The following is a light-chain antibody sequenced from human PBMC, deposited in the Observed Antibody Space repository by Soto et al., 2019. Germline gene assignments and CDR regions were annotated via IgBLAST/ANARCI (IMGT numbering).Light chain of an antibody. CDR2: LGS. Sequence: DIVMTQSPLSLAVIPGEPASISCRSSQSLLFSNGHKYLDWYLQKPGQSPQLLIYLGSHRASGVPDWFSGSGSGTDFTLKISRVEAEDVVVYYCMQALQTPLTFGGGTKVEIK. J-gene: IGKJ4*01. V-gene: IGKV2-28*01. CDR3: MQALQTPLT. CDR1: QSLLFSNGHKY.